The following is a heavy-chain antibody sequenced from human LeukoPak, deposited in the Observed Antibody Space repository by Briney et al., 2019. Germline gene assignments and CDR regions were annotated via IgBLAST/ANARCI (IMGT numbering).Heavy chain of an antibody. J-gene: IGHJ5*02. Sequence: ASVKVSCKASGYTFTGYYIHWVRQAPGQGLEWMGWINPNSGDTHYAQKFQGRVTMTGDTSISTAYMDLNSLITDDTGVYYCARVQYQLLFEGNWFDPWGQGTLVTVSS. CDR1: GYTFTGYY. D-gene: IGHD2-2*01. CDR3: ARVQYQLLFEGNWFDP. V-gene: IGHV1-2*02. CDR2: INPNSGDT.